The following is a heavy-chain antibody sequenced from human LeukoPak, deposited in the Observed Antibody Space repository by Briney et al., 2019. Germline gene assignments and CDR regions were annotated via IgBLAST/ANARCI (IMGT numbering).Heavy chain of an antibody. CDR3: ASRVGAGSYLNEY. V-gene: IGHV5-51*01. CDR2: IYPGDSDT. CDR1: GYSFTSYW. D-gene: IGHD1-26*01. J-gene: IGHJ4*02. Sequence: GESLKISCKASGYSFTSYWIAWVRQMPGKGLEYMGIIYPGDSDTKYSPSFQGQITISADTSISTAYLQWSSLKASDTAMYFCASRVGAGSYLNEYWGQGTLVTVSS.